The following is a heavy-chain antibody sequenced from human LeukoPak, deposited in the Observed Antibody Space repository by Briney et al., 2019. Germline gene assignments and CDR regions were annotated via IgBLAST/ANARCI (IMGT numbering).Heavy chain of an antibody. CDR1: GGSISSYY. V-gene: IGHV4-4*07. CDR2: IYTSGST. J-gene: IGHJ4*02. Sequence: SETLSLTCTVSGGSISSYYWSWIRQPAGKGLEWIGRIYTSGSTNYNPSLKSRVTISVDTSKNQFSLKLSSVTAADTAVYYCARLSDYYGSGSSFDYWGQGTLVTVSS. CDR3: ARLSDYYGSGSSFDY. D-gene: IGHD3-10*01.